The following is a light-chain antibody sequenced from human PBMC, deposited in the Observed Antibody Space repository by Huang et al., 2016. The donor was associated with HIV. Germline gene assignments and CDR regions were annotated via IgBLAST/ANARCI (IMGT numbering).Light chain of an antibody. V-gene: IGKV3-11*01. CDR2: DTS. CDR3: QQRSNWPPLT. Sequence: EILLTQSPATLSLSPGDRATLSCRASQSVGSSLAWYQQKPGQAPRLLIYDTSNRAAGIPARFSGSGSGTDFTLTISSLGPEDFAVYYCQQRSNWPPLTFGGGTKVEIK. CDR1: QSVGSS. J-gene: IGKJ4*01.